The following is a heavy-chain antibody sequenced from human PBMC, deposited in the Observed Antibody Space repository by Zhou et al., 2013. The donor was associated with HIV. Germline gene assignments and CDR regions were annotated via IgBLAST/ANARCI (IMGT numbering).Heavy chain of an antibody. CDR3: ARGSVYFEPKDSFDV. D-gene: IGHD3-9*01. V-gene: IGHV1-8*03. Sequence: QVQLVQSGAEVKKPGASVKVSCKASGYTFTNYDINWVRQATGQGLQWMGWMNPRSGNTGYAQKFQGRVTVTRNTSINTAYMELSSLRSDDTAVYYCARGSVYFEPKDSFDVWGQGTMVTVSS. J-gene: IGHJ3*01. CDR1: GYTFTNYD. CDR2: MNPRSGNT.